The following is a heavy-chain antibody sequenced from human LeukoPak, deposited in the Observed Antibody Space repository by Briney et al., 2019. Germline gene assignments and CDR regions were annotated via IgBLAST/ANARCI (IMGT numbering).Heavy chain of an antibody. CDR2: IIPIFGTA. Sequence: SVKVSCKASGGTFSSYAISWVRQAPGQGLEWMGGIIPIFGTANYAQKFQGRVTITTDESTSTAYMELSSLRSEDTAVYYCARARLGYCSSTGCYWDYYYYYMDVWGKGTTVTVSS. CDR1: GGTFSSYA. D-gene: IGHD2-2*01. J-gene: IGHJ6*03. CDR3: ARARLGYCSSTGCYWDYYYYYMDV. V-gene: IGHV1-69*05.